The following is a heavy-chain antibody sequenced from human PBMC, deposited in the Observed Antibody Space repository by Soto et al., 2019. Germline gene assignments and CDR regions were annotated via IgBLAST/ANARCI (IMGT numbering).Heavy chain of an antibody. CDR2: VIPGGGSP. CDR3: ARDLDYNFYDF. D-gene: IGHD3-3*01. J-gene: IGHJ4*02. Sequence: QVQLVQSGAEVKKPGASVKISCKSSEYTFTHYYMHWLRQAPGQGLEWMGKVIPGGGSPRYAQKFQGRVTMTRDTATSTIYMELSSLRPEDTAVYYCARDLDYNFYDFWGQGTLVTISS. V-gene: IGHV1-46*01. CDR1: EYTFTHYY.